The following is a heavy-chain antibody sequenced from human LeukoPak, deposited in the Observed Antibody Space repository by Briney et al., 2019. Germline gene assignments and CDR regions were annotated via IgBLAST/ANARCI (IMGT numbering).Heavy chain of an antibody. Sequence: ASGTLSLTCAVSGGSISSSNWWSWVRQPPGKGLEWIGEIYHSGSTNYNPSLKSRVTISVDKSKNQFSLKLSSVTAADTAMYYCARYWGPYDNSGAYFDYWGQGTLVTVSS. J-gene: IGHJ4*02. CDR1: GGSISSSNW. CDR3: ARYWGPYDNSGAYFDY. V-gene: IGHV4-4*02. D-gene: IGHD3-22*01. CDR2: IYHSGST.